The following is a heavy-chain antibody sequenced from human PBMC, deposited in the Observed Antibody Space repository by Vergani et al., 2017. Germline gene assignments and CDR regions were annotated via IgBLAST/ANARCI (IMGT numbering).Heavy chain of an antibody. J-gene: IGHJ6*02. Sequence: QVQLVQSGAEVKKPGASVKVSCKASGYTFTGYYMHWVRQAPGQGLEWMGIINPSGGSTSYAQKFQGRVTMTRDTSTSTVYMELSSLRSEDTAVYYCARDRRIAKHPGGDYYYYGMDVWGQGTTVTVSS. CDR1: GYTFTGYY. V-gene: IGHV1-46*01. D-gene: IGHD6-13*01. CDR2: INPSGGST. CDR3: ARDRRIAKHPGGDYYYYGMDV.